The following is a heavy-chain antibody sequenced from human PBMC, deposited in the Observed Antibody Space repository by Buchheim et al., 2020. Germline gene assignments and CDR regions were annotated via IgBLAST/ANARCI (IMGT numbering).Heavy chain of an antibody. D-gene: IGHD3-10*01. V-gene: IGHV1-46*01. Sequence: QVQLVQSGAEVKKPGASVKVSCKASGYTFTSYYMHWVRQAPGQGLEWMGIINPSGGSTSYAQKFQGRVTITRDTSTSTVYMELSSLRSEDTAVYYCARDRPLLWFGAYGMDVWGQGTT. J-gene: IGHJ6*02. CDR1: GYTFTSYY. CDR2: INPSGGST. CDR3: ARDRPLLWFGAYGMDV.